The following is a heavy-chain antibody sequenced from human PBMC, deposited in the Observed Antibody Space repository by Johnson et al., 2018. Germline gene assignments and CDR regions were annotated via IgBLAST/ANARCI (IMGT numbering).Heavy chain of an antibody. Sequence: VRLGESGGGLIQPGGSLRLSCAASGFTVSASYMSWVRQAPGKGLEWVSAIYIDGSTYYADSVKGRFTISRDNSVNTPYLQMNSLRAEATAVYYCARSRGAPRSSGLTGDFQHWGQGTLVTVSS. D-gene: IGHD6-19*01. CDR1: GFTVSASY. J-gene: IGHJ1*01. V-gene: IGHV3-53*01. CDR2: IYIDGST. CDR3: ARSRGAPRSSGLTGDFQH.